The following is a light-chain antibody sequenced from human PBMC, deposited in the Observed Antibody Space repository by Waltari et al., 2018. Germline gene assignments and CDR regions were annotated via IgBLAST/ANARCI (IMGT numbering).Light chain of an antibody. V-gene: IGKV3-11*01. J-gene: IGKJ4*01. CDR2: DAS. CDR3: QQRISCPLT. CDR1: HSVREY. Sequence: ELVLTQSPATLSLSPVSRATLYCRASHSVREYLAWYQQRPGQAPRLLIYDASKRATGVPARFSGTGYETDFTLTINNLEPEDFAVYYCQQRISCPLTFGGGSKVEIK.